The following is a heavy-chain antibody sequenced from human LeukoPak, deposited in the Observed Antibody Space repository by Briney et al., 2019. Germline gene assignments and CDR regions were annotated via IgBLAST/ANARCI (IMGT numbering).Heavy chain of an antibody. CDR2: IYSGGST. J-gene: IGHJ4*02. CDR1: GFTFSSYS. CDR3: ARAGDSSSWYNDY. D-gene: IGHD6-13*01. Sequence: QSGGSLRLSCAASGFTFSSYSMNWVRQAPGKGLEWVSVIYSGGSTYYADSVKGRFTISRDNSKNTLYLQMNSLRAEDTAVYYCARAGDSSSWYNDYWGQGTLVTVSS. V-gene: IGHV3-53*01.